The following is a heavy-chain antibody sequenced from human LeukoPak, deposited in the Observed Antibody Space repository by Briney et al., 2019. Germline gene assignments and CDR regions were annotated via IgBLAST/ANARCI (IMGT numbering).Heavy chain of an antibody. CDR2: VSGSGSTT. CDR1: GFTFSSHA. Sequence: PGGSLRLSCAASGFTFSSHAMSWVRQAPGKGPEWVSAVSGSGSTTYYADSVKGRFTISRDNSKNTLYLQMNSLRAEDTAVYYCAKDPLVRGVTYDYWGQGTLVTVSS. J-gene: IGHJ4*02. D-gene: IGHD3-10*01. V-gene: IGHV3-23*01. CDR3: AKDPLVRGVTYDY.